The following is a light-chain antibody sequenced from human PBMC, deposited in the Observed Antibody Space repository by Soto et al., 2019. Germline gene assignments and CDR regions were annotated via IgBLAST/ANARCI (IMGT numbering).Light chain of an antibody. J-gene: IGKJ5*01. CDR2: RAS. CDR3: QQSYSTPIT. V-gene: IGKV1-39*01. Sequence: DIQMTQSPSSLSASVGDRVTITCRASQNIDNYLHWYQQKLGKAPKLLIYRASYLQSGVPSRFSGSGSGTDFTLTINSLQPEDFATYSCQQSYSTPITFGQGTRLEIK. CDR1: QNIDNY.